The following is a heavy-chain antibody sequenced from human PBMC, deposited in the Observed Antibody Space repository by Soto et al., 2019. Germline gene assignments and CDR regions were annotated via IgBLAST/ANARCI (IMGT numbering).Heavy chain of an antibody. CDR1: GGSISSGGDY. V-gene: IGHV4-31*03. Sequence: QVQLQESGPGLVKPSQTLSLTCTVSGGSISSGGDYWSWIRQHPGKGLEWIGYIHYSGSTYYNPSLMSRVTISVYTSKNQVSLKLSSVTAADTAVYYCARVGSSWISDFDYLGQGTLFTVSS. CDR3: ARVGSSWISDFDY. D-gene: IGHD6-13*01. J-gene: IGHJ4*02. CDR2: IHYSGST.